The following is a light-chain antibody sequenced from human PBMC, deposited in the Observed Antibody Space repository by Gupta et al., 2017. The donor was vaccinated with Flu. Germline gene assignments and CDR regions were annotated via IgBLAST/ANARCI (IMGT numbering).Light chain of an antibody. CDR3: QQSVSPPYS. V-gene: IGKV1-39*01. Sequence: SGVPSRFSGSGSGADFTLTISRLQPEDSATYYCQQSVSPPYSFDQGTKLDIK. J-gene: IGKJ2*03.